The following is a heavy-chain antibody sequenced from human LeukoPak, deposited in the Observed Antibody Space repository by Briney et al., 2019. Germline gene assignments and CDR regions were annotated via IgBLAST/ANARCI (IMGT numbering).Heavy chain of an antibody. J-gene: IGHJ6*02. V-gene: IGHV1-18*01. Sequence: ASVKVSCKASGYTLTSYGISWVRQAPGQGLEWMGWISAYNGNTNYAQKLQGRVTMTTDTSTSTAYMELRSLRSDDTAVYYCAREDSSSLGYYGMDVWGQGTTVTVSS. CDR1: GYTLTSYG. CDR3: AREDSSSLGYYGMDV. CDR2: ISAYNGNT. D-gene: IGHD6-13*01.